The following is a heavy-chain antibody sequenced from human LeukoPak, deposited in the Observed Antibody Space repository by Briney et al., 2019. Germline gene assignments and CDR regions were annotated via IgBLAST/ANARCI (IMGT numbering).Heavy chain of an antibody. CDR3: ARDGGRLGYCSSTSCYTFDY. CDR2: IIWSGGST. D-gene: IGHD2-2*01. CDR1: GFTFDDYG. J-gene: IGHJ4*02. Sequence: GGSLRLSCAASGFTFDDYGMSWVRQAPGKGLEWVSGIIWSGGSTGYADSVKGRFTISRDNAKNSLYLQMHSLRAEDTALYYCARDGGRLGYCSSTSCYTFDYWGQGTLVTVSS. V-gene: IGHV3-20*04.